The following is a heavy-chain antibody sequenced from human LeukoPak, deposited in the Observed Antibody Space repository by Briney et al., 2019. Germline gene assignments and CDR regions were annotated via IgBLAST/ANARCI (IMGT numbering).Heavy chain of an antibody. Sequence: ASVKVSCKASGYTFTSYYMHWVRQAPGQGLEWMGIINPSGGSTSYAQKFQGRVTMTRDTSTSTVYMELSSLRSEDTAVYYCARDSGNYDFWSGYFSSTKIDNWFDPWGQGTLVTVSS. V-gene: IGHV1-46*01. D-gene: IGHD3-3*01. J-gene: IGHJ5*02. CDR1: GYTFTSYY. CDR3: ARDSGNYDFWSGYFSSTKIDNWFDP. CDR2: INPSGGST.